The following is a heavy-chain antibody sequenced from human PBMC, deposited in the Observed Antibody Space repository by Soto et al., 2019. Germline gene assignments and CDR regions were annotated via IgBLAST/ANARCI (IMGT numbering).Heavy chain of an antibody. Sequence: ASVKVSCKASGYTFTSYGISWVRQAPGQGLEWMGWISAYNGNTNYAQKLQGRVTMTTDTSTSTAYMELSSLRSEDTAVYYCARAPYGSGSYYCDYFDYWGQGTLVTVSS. CDR3: ARAPYGSGSYYCDYFDY. J-gene: IGHJ4*02. D-gene: IGHD3-10*01. CDR1: GYTFTSYG. CDR2: ISAYNGNT. V-gene: IGHV1-18*01.